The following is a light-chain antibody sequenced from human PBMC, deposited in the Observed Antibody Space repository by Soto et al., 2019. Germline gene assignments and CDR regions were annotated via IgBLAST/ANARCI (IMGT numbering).Light chain of an antibody. J-gene: IGKJ2*01. CDR3: QQYGSSPPYT. CDR1: QTVSGNY. V-gene: IGKV3-20*01. CDR2: GSS. Sequence: EIVLTQSPGILSLSPGERATLSCRASQTVSGNYVAWYQQKPGQSHRLLIYGSSDRATGIPDRFSGSGSGTDFTLTINRGEPADFAVYYCQQYGSSPPYTFGQGTTLEI.